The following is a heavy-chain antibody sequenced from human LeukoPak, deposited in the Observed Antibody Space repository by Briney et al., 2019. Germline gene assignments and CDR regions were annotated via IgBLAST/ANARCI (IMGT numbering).Heavy chain of an antibody. Sequence: GGSLRLSCAASGFTFSSYGMHWVRQAPGKGLEWVAFIRYDGSNKYYADSVKGRFTISRDNSKNTLYLQMNSLRAEDTAVYYCARRGSLYGSGSYYKYWGQGTLVTVSS. CDR1: GFTFSSYG. J-gene: IGHJ4*02. D-gene: IGHD3-10*01. CDR3: ARRGSLYGSGSYYKY. CDR2: IRYDGSNK. V-gene: IGHV3-30*02.